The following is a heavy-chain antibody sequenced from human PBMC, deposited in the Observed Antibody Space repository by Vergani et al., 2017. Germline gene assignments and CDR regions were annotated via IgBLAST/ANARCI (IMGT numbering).Heavy chain of an antibody. CDR1: GFSLNTRGVS. CDR2: IYCNDDQ. J-gene: IGHJ6*03. D-gene: IGHD4-11*01. Sequence: QITLKESGPTLVQPTQTLTLTCTFSGFSLNTRGVSVAWIRQPPGRALDWLALIYCNDDQHYSPSLNNMVTITKDYSKNHVSLTMTNMVYVDTGTYYCIYRKTGCVTTGCFYPFYYYDDMDVWGKGTTVTVSS. CDR3: IYRKTGCVTTGCFYPFYYYDDMDV. V-gene: IGHV2-5*04.